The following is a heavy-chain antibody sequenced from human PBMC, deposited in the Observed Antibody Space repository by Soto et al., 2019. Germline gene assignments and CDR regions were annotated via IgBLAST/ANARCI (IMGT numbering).Heavy chain of an antibody. J-gene: IGHJ4*02. CDR2: IYYSGST. CDR1: GGSISSGDYY. CDR3: AGRHRSGYYIDY. D-gene: IGHD3-22*01. Sequence: SETLSLTCTVSGGSISSGDYYWSWIRQPLGKGLEWIGYIYYSGSTYYNPSLKSRVTISVDTSKNQFSLKLSSVTAADTAVYYCAGRHRSGYYIDYWGQGTLVTVSS. V-gene: IGHV4-30-4*01.